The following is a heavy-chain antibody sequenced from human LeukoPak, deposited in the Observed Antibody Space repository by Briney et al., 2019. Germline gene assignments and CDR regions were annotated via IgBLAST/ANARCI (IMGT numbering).Heavy chain of an antibody. CDR2: INPNTGGT. CDR1: GYTFSGYY. Sequence: ASVKVSCKASGYTFSGYYIHWVRQAPGQGLEWMGWINPNTGGTKYAQRFQDRVTMTRDTSISTAYMEVSRLRYDDTAVYYCARDTRSANWFDPWGQGTLVTVSS. D-gene: IGHD1-1*01. CDR3: ARDTRSANWFDP. V-gene: IGHV1-2*02. J-gene: IGHJ5*02.